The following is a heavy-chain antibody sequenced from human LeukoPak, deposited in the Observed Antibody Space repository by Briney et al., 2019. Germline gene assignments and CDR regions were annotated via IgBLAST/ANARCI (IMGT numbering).Heavy chain of an antibody. V-gene: IGHV3-21*01. CDR1: GFTFDNYA. CDR2: ISSSSSYI. Sequence: GGSLRLSCAASGFTFDNYAMHWVRQAPGKGLEWVSSISSSSSYIYYADSVKGRFTISRDNAKNSLYLQMNSLRAEDTAVYYCARALHPYYYDSSGYLLGWFDPWGQGTLVTVSS. J-gene: IGHJ5*02. D-gene: IGHD3-22*01. CDR3: ARALHPYYYDSSGYLLGWFDP.